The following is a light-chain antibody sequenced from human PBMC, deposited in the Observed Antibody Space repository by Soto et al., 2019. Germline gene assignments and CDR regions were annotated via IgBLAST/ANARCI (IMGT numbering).Light chain of an antibody. Sequence: QTVVTQESSFSVSPGGTVTITCGLISGSVSTAHNPNWYQQTPGQAPRTLIYSTSTRSSGVPDRFSGSILGNKAALTITGAQADDESDYYCALFMGNGISVFGTGTK. CDR1: SGSVSTAHN. CDR2: STS. CDR3: ALFMGNGISV. V-gene: IGLV8-61*01. J-gene: IGLJ1*01.